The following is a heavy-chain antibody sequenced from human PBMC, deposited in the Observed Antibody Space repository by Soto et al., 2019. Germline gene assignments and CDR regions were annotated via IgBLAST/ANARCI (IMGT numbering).Heavy chain of an antibody. CDR2: ISGSGGST. CDR1: GFTFSSYA. V-gene: IGHV3-23*01. Sequence: GGSLRLSCAASGFTFSSYAMSWVRQAPGKGLEWVSAISGSGGSTYYADSVKGRFTISRDNSKNTLYLQMNSLRAEDTAVYYCAKSRYSSSSLPGFGYWGQGTLVTVSS. D-gene: IGHD6-6*01. J-gene: IGHJ4*02. CDR3: AKSRYSSSSLPGFGY.